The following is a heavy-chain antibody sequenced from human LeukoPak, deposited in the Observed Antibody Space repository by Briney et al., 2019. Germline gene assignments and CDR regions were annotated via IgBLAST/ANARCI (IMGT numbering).Heavy chain of an antibody. D-gene: IGHD2-15*01. J-gene: IGHJ4*02. CDR2: IYYSGST. V-gene: IGHV4-59*12. Sequence: PSETLSLTCIVSGGSISRYYWSWIRQPPRKGLEWIGYIYYSGSTSYNPSLKSRVTISVDTSNNQFSLKLSSVTAADTAVYYCARSRDWCSGGSCLIDYWGQGTLVTVSS. CDR3: ARSRDWCSGGSCLIDY. CDR1: GGSISRYY.